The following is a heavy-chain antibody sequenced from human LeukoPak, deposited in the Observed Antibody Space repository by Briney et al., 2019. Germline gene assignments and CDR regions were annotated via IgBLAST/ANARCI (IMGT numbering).Heavy chain of an antibody. CDR1: GFTFSSYA. D-gene: IGHD1-26*01. J-gene: IGHJ4*02. CDR2: ISYDGSNK. CDR3: ARDLVQTPWDLVGATPGY. Sequence: GGSLRLSCAASGFTFSSYAMHWVRQAPGKGLEWGAVISYDGSNKYYADSVKGRFTISRDNSKNTLYLQMNSLRAEDTAVYYCARDLVQTPWDLVGATPGYWGQGTLVTVSS. V-gene: IGHV3-30-3*01.